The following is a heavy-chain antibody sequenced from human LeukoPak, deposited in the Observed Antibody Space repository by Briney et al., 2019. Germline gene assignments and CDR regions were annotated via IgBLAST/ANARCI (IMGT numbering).Heavy chain of an antibody. D-gene: IGHD6-19*01. CDR3: ARRDRSGWYDFDY. CDR1: GYSFTTYW. V-gene: IGHV5-10-1*01. CDR2: IDPSDSYT. J-gene: IGHJ4*02. Sequence: GESLRISCKGSGYSFTTYWISWVRQMPGKGLECMGRIDPSDSYTKYSPSFQGHVTISADKSISTAYLQWSSLKASDTAMYYCARRDRSGWYDFDYWGQGTLVTVSS.